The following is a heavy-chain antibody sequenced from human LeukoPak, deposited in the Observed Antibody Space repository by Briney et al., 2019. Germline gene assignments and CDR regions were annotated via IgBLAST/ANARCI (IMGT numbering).Heavy chain of an antibody. D-gene: IGHD4-23*01. Sequence: ASVKVSCKASGYSFTAYGISWVRQAPGQGLEWMGWISAYNGNTNYAQKLQGRVTMTTDTSTSTAYVEVRSLRSDDTAVYYCVRDRERWFVKYYFDYWGQEPRVTVPS. CDR3: VRDRERWFVKYYFDY. CDR2: ISAYNGNT. V-gene: IGHV1-18*04. CDR1: GYSFTAYG. J-gene: IGHJ4*02.